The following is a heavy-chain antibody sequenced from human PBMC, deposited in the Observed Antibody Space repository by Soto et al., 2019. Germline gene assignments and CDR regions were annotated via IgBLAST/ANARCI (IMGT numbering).Heavy chain of an antibody. CDR2: ISSSSFSI. CDR3: ARNESSNIYGMDV. V-gene: IGHV3-21*01. D-gene: IGHD6-6*01. CDR1: GFTFSSYS. J-gene: IGHJ6*02. Sequence: VGSLRLSCAASGFTFSSYSMNWVRQAPGRGLEWVSSISSSSFSINYADSVKGRFSISRDNAQNSLHLQMNNLRAEDTAVYYCARNESSNIYGMDVWGQGTTVTVSS.